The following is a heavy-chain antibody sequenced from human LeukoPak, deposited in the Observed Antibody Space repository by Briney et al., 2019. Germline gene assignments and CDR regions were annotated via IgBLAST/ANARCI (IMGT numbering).Heavy chain of an antibody. J-gene: IGHJ4*02. Sequence: GGSLRLSCAAPGFTFSTYWMSWVRQAPGQGLEWVANIKQDGSEKNYVDSVKGRFTISRDNAKNSLYLEMNSLRAEDTAVYYCARGLLAAAGIDYWGQGALVTVSS. D-gene: IGHD6-13*01. V-gene: IGHV3-7*04. CDR3: ARGLLAAAGIDY. CDR2: IKQDGSEK. CDR1: GFTFSTYW.